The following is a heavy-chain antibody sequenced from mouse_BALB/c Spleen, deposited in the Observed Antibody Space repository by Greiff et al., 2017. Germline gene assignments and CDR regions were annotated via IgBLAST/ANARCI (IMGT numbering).Heavy chain of an antibody. CDR3: NALQFPSTTATGFTD. Sequence: VQLQQSGAELVRSGASVKLSCTASGFNIKDYYMHWVKQRPEQGLEWIGWIDPENGDTEYAPKFQGKATMTADTSSNTAYLQLSSLTSEDTAVYYCNALQFPSTTATGFTDWGQGTLVTVSA. CDR1: GFNIKDYY. J-gene: IGHJ3*01. D-gene: IGHD1-2*01. CDR2: IDPENGDT. V-gene: IGHV14-4*02.